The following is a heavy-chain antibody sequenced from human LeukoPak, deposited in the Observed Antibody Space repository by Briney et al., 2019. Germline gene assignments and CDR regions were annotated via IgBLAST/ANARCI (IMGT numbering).Heavy chain of an antibody. CDR1: GFTFSSYW. CDR3: ARLRRNSDRSGFYYYYDN. D-gene: IGHD3-22*01. CDR2: IKQDGSEK. J-gene: IGHJ4*02. Sequence: PGGSLRLSCAASGFTFSSYWMSWVRQAPGKGLEWVANIKQDGSEKYYVDSVKGRFTISRDNAKNSLYLQMNSLRAEDSAVYYCARLRRNSDRSGFYYYYDNWGQGTLVTVSS. V-gene: IGHV3-7*01.